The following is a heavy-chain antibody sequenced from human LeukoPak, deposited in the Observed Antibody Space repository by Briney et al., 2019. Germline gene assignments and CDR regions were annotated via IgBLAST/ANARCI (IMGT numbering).Heavy chain of an antibody. CDR1: GFTFSDYY. CDR3: ARSWRNTHYFDY. J-gene: IGHJ4*02. Sequence: PGGSLRLSCAASGFTFSDYYMSWIRQAPGKGLEWASYISSSGSTIYYADSVKGRFTISRDNAKNSLYLQMNSLRAEDTAVYYCARSWRNTHYFDYWGQGTLVTVSS. D-gene: IGHD3-3*01. CDR2: ISSSGSTI. V-gene: IGHV3-11*04.